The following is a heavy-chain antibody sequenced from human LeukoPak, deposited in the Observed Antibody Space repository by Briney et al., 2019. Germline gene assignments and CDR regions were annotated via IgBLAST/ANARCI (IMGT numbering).Heavy chain of an antibody. CDR2: INSDGSTT. J-gene: IGHJ4*02. Sequence: GGSLRLSCAASGFTFSSYWMHWVRQAPGKGLVWVSHINSDGSTTSYADSVKGRFTISRVNAKNTLYLQMNSLRVEDTAVYYCARGGVPAATDSWGQGTLVTVSS. CDR1: GFTFSSYW. CDR3: ARGGVPAATDS. V-gene: IGHV3-74*01. D-gene: IGHD2-2*01.